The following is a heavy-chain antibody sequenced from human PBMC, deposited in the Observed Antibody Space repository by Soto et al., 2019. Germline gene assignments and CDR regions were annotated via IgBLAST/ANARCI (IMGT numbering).Heavy chain of an antibody. CDR2: INQDGSDR. D-gene: IGHD7-27*01. Sequence: GGSLRLSCAASGFTFTNNWMSCVRQAPGKGLEWVANINQDGSDRNYVDPVKGRFVISRDNAKNSLYLQLNSLRVEDTAVYYCARDGRSKLGFDYWGRAPLVTVSS. J-gene: IGHJ4*02. V-gene: IGHV3-7*01. CDR1: GFTFTNNW. CDR3: ARDGRSKLGFDY.